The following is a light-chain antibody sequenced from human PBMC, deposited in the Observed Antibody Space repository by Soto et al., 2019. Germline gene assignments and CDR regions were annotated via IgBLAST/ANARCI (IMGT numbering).Light chain of an antibody. CDR1: ISNIGGTNY. CDR2: SNN. J-gene: IGLJ2*01. Sequence: QYSLTQPPSRSDTPGQRVFISCSGSISNIGGTNYAYWYQQLPGAAPKRLMHSNNLRPSGVPERISGSKSGTSASLGISGLRSEDEAVYYCASWDHRLVALIFSGGSKVTVL. V-gene: IGLV1-47*02. CDR3: ASWDHRLVALI.